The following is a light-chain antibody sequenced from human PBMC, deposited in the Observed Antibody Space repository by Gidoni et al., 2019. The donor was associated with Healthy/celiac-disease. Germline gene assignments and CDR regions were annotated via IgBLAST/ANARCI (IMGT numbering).Light chain of an antibody. CDR3: QQYGSSPYT. V-gene: IGKV3-20*01. Sequence: DIVLTQSPGTLSPGTLSCRASQSVSSSYLAWYQQKPGQAPRLLIYGASSRATGIPDRSSGSGSGTDFTLTISRLEPEDFAVYYCQQYGSSPYTFXXXTKLEIK. CDR1: QSVSSSY. J-gene: IGKJ2*01. CDR2: GAS.